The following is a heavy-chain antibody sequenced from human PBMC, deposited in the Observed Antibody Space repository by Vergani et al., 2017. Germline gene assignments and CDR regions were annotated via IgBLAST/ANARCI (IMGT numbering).Heavy chain of an antibody. CDR3: AREFTVTNPEGDAFDI. Sequence: EVQLVESGGGLVQPGGSLRLSCAASGFTFSSYEMNWVRQAPGTGLEWVSYISSSGSTIYYADSVKGRFTISRDNAKNSLYLQMNSLRAEDTAVYYCAREFTVTNPEGDAFDIWGQGTMVTVSS. V-gene: IGHV3-48*03. CDR2: ISSSGSTI. J-gene: IGHJ3*02. CDR1: GFTFSSYE. D-gene: IGHD4-17*01.